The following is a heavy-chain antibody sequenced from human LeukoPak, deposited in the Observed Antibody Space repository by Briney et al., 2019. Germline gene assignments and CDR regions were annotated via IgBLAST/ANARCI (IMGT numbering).Heavy chain of an antibody. CDR1: GYTFTSYG. J-gene: IGHJ6*02. Sequence: GASVKVSCKASGYTFTSYGISWVRQAPGQGLEWMGWISAYNGNTNYAQKLQGRVTMTTDTFTSTAYMELRSLRSDDTAVYYCARSSGYDFHYGMDVWGQGTTVTVSS. V-gene: IGHV1-18*01. CDR2: ISAYNGNT. D-gene: IGHD5-12*01. CDR3: ARSSGYDFHYGMDV.